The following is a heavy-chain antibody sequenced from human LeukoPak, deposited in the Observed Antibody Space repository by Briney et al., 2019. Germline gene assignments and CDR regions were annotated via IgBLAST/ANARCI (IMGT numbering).Heavy chain of an antibody. CDR3: ARDRGSGWHTFAS. CDR1: GFPFSSFY. D-gene: IGHD6-19*01. CDR2: ISSSTSYI. Sequence: GGSLRLSCAASGFPFSSFYMSWVRQAPGKGLEWVSSISSSTSYIFYADSVRGRVTISRDNAKNSLYLQMNSLRVEDTAVYYCARDRGSGWHTFASWGQGILLTVSS. V-gene: IGHV3-21*01. J-gene: IGHJ1*01.